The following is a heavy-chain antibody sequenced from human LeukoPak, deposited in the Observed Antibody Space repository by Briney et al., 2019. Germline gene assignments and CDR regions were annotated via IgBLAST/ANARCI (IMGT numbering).Heavy chain of an antibody. CDR1: GFTFSAYG. CDR3: AKSLEQWLVITYYFDY. Sequence: PGRSLRLSCVVSGFTFSAYGMHWVRQAPGKGLEWVSAISGSGGSTYYADSVKGRFTISRDNSKNTLYLQMNSLRAEDTAVYYCAKSLEQWLVITYYFDYWGQGTLVTVSS. CDR2: ISGSGGST. V-gene: IGHV3-23*01. J-gene: IGHJ4*02. D-gene: IGHD6-19*01.